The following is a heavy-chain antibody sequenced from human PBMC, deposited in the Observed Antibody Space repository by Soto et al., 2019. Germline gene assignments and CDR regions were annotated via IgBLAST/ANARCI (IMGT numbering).Heavy chain of an antibody. Sequence: ASVKVSCKASGYTFTSYGISWVRQAPGQGLEWMGWISAYNGNTNYAQKLQGRVTMTTDTSTSTAYMELRSLRSDDTAVYYCARDADCSSTSCYFVRYYYYGMDVWGQGTTVTVSS. D-gene: IGHD2-2*01. CDR1: GYTFTSYG. V-gene: IGHV1-18*01. CDR3: ARDADCSSTSCYFVRYYYYGMDV. CDR2: ISAYNGNT. J-gene: IGHJ6*02.